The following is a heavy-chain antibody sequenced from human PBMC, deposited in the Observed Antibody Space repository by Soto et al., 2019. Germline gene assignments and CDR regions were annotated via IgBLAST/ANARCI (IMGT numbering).Heavy chain of an antibody. CDR3: ARAGVEEAIQVGYFQH. CDR2: ISYDGSNK. D-gene: IGHD2-8*01. V-gene: IGHV3-30*03. J-gene: IGHJ1*01. CDR1: GFTFSSYG. Sequence: GGSLRLSCAASGFTFSSYGMHWVRQAPGKGLEWVAVISYDGSNKYYADSVKGRFTISRDNSKNTLYLQMNSLRAEDTAVYYCARAGVEEAIQVGYFQHWGQGTLVTVSS.